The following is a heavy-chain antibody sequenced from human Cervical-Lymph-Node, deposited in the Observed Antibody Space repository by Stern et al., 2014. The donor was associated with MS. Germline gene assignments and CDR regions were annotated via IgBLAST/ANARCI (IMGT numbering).Heavy chain of an antibody. CDR2: INGRGFST. CDR1: GFRFSNYA. Sequence: EDQLVESGGGLVQPGGSLRLSCAASGFRFSNYAMSWVRQAPGKGLEGISSINGRGFSTDYADTVKGRFTISRDNSENTLHLQMNNLRVEDTAVYYCAKDPDSRWYVGADYWGQGTLVTVSS. D-gene: IGHD6-19*01. CDR3: AKDPDSRWYVGADY. V-gene: IGHV3-23*04. J-gene: IGHJ4*02.